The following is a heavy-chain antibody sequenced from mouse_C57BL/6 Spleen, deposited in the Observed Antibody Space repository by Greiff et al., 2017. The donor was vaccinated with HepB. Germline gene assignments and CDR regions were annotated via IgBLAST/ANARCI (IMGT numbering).Heavy chain of an antibody. Sequence: VMLVESGAELVKPGASVKISCKASGYAFSSYWMNWVKQRPGKGLEWIGQIYPGDGDTNYNGKFKGKATLTADKSSSTAYMQLSSLTSEDSAVYFCARVGIYYYGSSYEKDYFDYWGQGTTLTVSS. CDR2: IYPGDGDT. J-gene: IGHJ2*01. D-gene: IGHD1-1*01. CDR1: GYAFSSYW. V-gene: IGHV1-80*01. CDR3: ARVGIYYYGSSYEKDYFDY.